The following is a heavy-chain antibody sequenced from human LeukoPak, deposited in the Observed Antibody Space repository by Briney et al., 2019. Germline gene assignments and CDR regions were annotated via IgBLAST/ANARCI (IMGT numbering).Heavy chain of an antibody. Sequence: SVKVSXKASGGTFSSYAISWVRQAPGQGLEGMGRIIPIFGTANYAQKFQGRVTITTDESTSTAYMELSSLRSEDTAVYYCARHPGIAVADYYFDYWGQGTLVTVSS. CDR3: ARHPGIAVADYYFDY. J-gene: IGHJ4*02. CDR1: GGTFSSYA. CDR2: IIPIFGTA. V-gene: IGHV1-69*05. D-gene: IGHD6-19*01.